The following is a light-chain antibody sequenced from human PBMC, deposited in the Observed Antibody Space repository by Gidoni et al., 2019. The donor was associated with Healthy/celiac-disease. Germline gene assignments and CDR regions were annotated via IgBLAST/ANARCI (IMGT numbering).Light chain of an antibody. CDR1: QSISSW. J-gene: IGKJ1*01. Sequence: DSQMTQSPSTRSASVGDRVTITCRASQSISSWLAWYQQKQGKAPKLLIYDASSLESGVPSRFSGSGSGTEFTLTISSLPPDDFATYYCQQYNSYSWTFXHXTKVEIK. V-gene: IGKV1-5*01. CDR3: QQYNSYSWT. CDR2: DAS.